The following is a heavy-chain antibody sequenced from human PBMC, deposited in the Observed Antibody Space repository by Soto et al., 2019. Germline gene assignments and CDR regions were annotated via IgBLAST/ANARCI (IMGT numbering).Heavy chain of an antibody. Sequence: QVQLQESGPGLVKPSETLSLTCTVSGGSVSSGSYYWSWIRQPPGKGLEWIGYIYYSGSTNYNPSLKSRVTISVDTSKNQFSLKLSSETAADTAVYYCAREKASIAAPSIWFDPWGQGTLVTVSS. J-gene: IGHJ5*02. D-gene: IGHD6-6*01. V-gene: IGHV4-61*01. CDR1: GGSVSSGSYY. CDR2: IYYSGST. CDR3: AREKASIAAPSIWFDP.